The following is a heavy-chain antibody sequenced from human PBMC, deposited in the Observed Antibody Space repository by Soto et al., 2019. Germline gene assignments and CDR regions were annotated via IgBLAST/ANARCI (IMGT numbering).Heavy chain of an antibody. CDR3: ARGRIPYYYGSGSYIDY. CDR1: GGSFSGYY. CDR2: INHSGST. D-gene: IGHD3-10*01. J-gene: IGHJ4*02. V-gene: IGHV4-34*01. Sequence: SETLSLTCAVYGGSFSGYYWSWIRQPPGKGLEWIGEINHSGSTNYNPSLKSRVTISVDTSKNQFSLKLSSVTAADTAVYYCARGRIPYYYGSGSYIDYWGQGTLVTVSS.